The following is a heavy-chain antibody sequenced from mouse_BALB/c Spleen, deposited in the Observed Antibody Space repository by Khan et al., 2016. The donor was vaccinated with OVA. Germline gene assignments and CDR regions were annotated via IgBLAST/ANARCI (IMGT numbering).Heavy chain of an antibody. CDR2: INPGSGGT. V-gene: IGHV1-54*01. CDR3: ARSGGSYAMDY. D-gene: IGHD3-1*01. Sequence: VQLQQSGAELVRPGTSVKVSCKASGYAFTNYLIEWVNQRPGQGLEWIGVINPGSGGTNYNEKFKGKATLTADKSSSTAYMQLSSLTSDDSAVYFCARSGGSYAMDYWGQGTSVTVSS. J-gene: IGHJ4*01. CDR1: GYAFTNYL.